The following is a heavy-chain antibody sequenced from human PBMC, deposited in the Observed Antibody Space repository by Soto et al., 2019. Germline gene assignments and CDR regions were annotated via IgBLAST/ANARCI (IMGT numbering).Heavy chain of an antibody. V-gene: IGHV3-23*01. J-gene: IGHJ4*02. CDR1: GFTFSSSG. CDR2: ITGSTGSI. D-gene: IGHD2-15*01. CDR3: AKDSLFGGLDFDY. Sequence: GSLRLFCAASGFTFSSSGMNWVRQAPGKGLEWISGITGSTGSIYYADSVKGRFTISRDISKNTLWLQMNSLRAEDTAVYYCAKDSLFGGLDFDYWGQGTLVTVSS.